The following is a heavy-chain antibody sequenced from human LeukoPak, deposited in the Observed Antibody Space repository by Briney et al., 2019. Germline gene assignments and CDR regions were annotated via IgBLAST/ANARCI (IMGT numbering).Heavy chain of an antibody. CDR3: AREAVRRGIVPVPAIIDY. V-gene: IGHV1-18*01. Sequence: ASAKVSCKASGYTFTSYGISWVRQAPGQGLEWMGRISGYNGNTDYAQNLQGRVTMTTDTSTSTAYMEVRSLRSDDTAVYYCAREAVRRGIVPVPAIIDYWGQGTLVTVSS. J-gene: IGHJ4*02. CDR1: GYTFTSYG. D-gene: IGHD2-2*01. CDR2: ISGYNGNT.